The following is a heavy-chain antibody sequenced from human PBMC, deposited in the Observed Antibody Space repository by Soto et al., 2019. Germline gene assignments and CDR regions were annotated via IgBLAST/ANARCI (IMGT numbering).Heavy chain of an antibody. CDR2: ISAYNGNT. J-gene: IGHJ3*02. V-gene: IGHV1-18*04. CDR3: ARGAYDSSGYMAAFDI. CDR1: GYTFTSYG. Sequence: GSVKVSSKASGYTFTSYGISSVRQAPGQGLEWMGWISAYNGNTNYAQKLQGRVTMTTDTSTSTAYMELRSLRSDETAVYYCARGAYDSSGYMAAFDIWGQGTMVTVSS. D-gene: IGHD3-22*01.